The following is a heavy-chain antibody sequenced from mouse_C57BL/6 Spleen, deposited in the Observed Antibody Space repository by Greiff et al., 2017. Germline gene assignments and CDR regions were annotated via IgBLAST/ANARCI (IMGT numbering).Heavy chain of an antibody. Sequence: QVQLQQPGAELVKPGASVKLSCKASGYTFTSYWMHWVKQRPGQGLEWIGMIHPNSGSTNYNEKFKSKATLTVDKSSSTAYMQLSSLTSEDSAVYYCAGDYDEGLYAMDYWGQGTSVTVSS. V-gene: IGHV1-64*01. D-gene: IGHD2-4*01. CDR3: AGDYDEGLYAMDY. CDR1: GYTFTSYW. J-gene: IGHJ4*01. CDR2: IHPNSGST.